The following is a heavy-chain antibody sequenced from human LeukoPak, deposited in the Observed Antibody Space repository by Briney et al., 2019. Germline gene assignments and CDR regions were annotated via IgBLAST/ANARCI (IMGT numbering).Heavy chain of an antibody. CDR3: ARVYDYYDSSGYNDY. V-gene: IGHV1-18*01. CDR2: ISAYNGNA. CDR1: GYTFTSYG. Sequence: ASVTVSCKASGYTFTSYGISWVRQAPGQGLECMGWISAYNGNANYAQKLQGRVTMTTDTSTSTAYMELRSLRSDDTAVYYCARVYDYYDSSGYNDYWGQGTLVTVSS. J-gene: IGHJ4*02. D-gene: IGHD3-22*01.